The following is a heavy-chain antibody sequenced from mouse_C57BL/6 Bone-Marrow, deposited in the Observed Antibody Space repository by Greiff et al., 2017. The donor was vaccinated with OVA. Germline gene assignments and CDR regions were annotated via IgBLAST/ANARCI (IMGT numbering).Heavy chain of an antibody. CDR3: ARDETGTWYFDV. D-gene: IGHD4-1*01. CDR2: INYDGSST. Sequence: EVMLVESEGGLVQPGSSMKLSCTASGFTFSDYYMAWVRQVPEKSLEWVANINYDGSSTYYLDSLKSRFIISRDNAKNILYLQMSSLKSEDTATYYCARDETGTWYFDVWGTGTTVTVSS. CDR1: GFTFSDYY. J-gene: IGHJ1*03. V-gene: IGHV5-16*01.